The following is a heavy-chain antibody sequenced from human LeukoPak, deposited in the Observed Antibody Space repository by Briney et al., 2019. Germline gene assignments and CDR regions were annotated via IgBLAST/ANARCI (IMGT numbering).Heavy chain of an antibody. V-gene: IGHV4-34*01. D-gene: IGHD3-3*01. Sequence: KPSETLSLTSTVSGGSISSYYWSWIRQPPGKGLEWIGEINHSGSTNYNPSLKSRVTISVDTSKNQFSLKLSSVTAADTAVYYCARGRGYDFWSGYYTGNGFDYWGQGTLVTVSS. CDR2: INHSGST. CDR3: ARGRGYDFWSGYYTGNGFDY. J-gene: IGHJ4*02. CDR1: GGSISSYY.